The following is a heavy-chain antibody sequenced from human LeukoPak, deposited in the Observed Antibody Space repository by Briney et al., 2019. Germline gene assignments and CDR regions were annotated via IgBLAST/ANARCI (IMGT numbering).Heavy chain of an antibody. V-gene: IGHV3-33*08. D-gene: IGHD3-10*01. J-gene: IGHJ4*02. Sequence: PGGSLRLSCAASGFTFSSSAMSWVRQAPGKGLEWVAVIWYDGSNKYYADSVKGRFTISRDNSKNTLYLQMNSLRAEDTAVYYCARAGPPEEDSFYAGNYFDYWGQGTLVTVSS. CDR1: GFTFSSSA. CDR3: ARAGPPEEDSFYAGNYFDY. CDR2: IWYDGSNK.